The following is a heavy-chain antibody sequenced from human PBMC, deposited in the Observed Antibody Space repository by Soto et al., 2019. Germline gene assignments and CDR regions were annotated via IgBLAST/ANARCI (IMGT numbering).Heavy chain of an antibody. CDR3: AKDGGSVCSGGTCYFQAPDY. V-gene: IGHV3-23*01. D-gene: IGHD2-21*01. CDR1: GFTFSSYA. J-gene: IGHJ4*02. CDR2: IDGSGRNT. Sequence: GGSLRLSCAASGFTFSSYAMSSVRQAPGKGLEWVSGIDGSGRNTYYADSVKGRCTISRDNSKNTLSVQMNGLRVEDTALYYCAKDGGSVCSGGTCYFQAPDYWGQGTLVTVSS.